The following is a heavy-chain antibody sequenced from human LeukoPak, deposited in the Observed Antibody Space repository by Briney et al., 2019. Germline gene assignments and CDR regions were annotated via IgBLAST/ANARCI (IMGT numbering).Heavy chain of an antibody. V-gene: IGHV4-39*01. CDR1: GGSISSSSYY. CDR2: IYYSGST. CDR3: ARHSRDIGANYMDV. J-gene: IGHJ6*03. Sequence: SETLSLTCTVSGGSISSSSYYWGWIRQPPGKGLEWIGSIYYSGSTYYNPSLKSRVTISVDTSKNQFSLKLSSVTAADTAVYYCARHSRDIGANYMDVWGKGTTVTISS. D-gene: IGHD2-15*01.